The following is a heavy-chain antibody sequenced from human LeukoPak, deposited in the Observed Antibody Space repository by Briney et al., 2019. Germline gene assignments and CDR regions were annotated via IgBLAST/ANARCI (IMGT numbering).Heavy chain of an antibody. V-gene: IGHV4-39*01. CDR3: ARQEIGLRSFDP. D-gene: IGHD3/OR15-3a*01. CDR2: IYYTGTT. CDR1: GGSISSSAYY. Sequence: SETLSLTCSVSGGSISSSAYYWGWIRQPPGRGLEWIGSIYYTGTTHYNPSLKSRVTISVDTSKNQFSLNLSSVTAADTAVYYCARQEIGLRSFDPWGQGTLVTVSS. J-gene: IGHJ5*02.